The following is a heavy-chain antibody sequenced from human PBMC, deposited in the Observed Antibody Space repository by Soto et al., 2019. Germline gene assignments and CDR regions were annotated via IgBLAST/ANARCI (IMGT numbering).Heavy chain of an antibody. CDR1: GGSFSGYY. Sequence: QVQLQQWGAGLLKPSETLSLTCAVYGGSFSGYYWSWIRQPPGKGLEWIGEINHSGSTNYNPSLKSRVTISVDTSKNQFSLKLSSVTAADTAVYYCAELPGPYDAFDFWGQGTMVTVSS. CDR3: AELPGPYDAFDF. CDR2: INHSGST. V-gene: IGHV4-34*01. D-gene: IGHD2-15*01. J-gene: IGHJ3*01.